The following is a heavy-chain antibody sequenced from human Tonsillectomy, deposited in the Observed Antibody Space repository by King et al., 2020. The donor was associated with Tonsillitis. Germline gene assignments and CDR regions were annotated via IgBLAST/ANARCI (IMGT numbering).Heavy chain of an antibody. D-gene: IGHD4-17*01. V-gene: IGHV3-23*04. CDR1: GFTFRSYG. Sequence: VQRVESGGGFVQPGGSLRLSCAASGFTFRSYGMNWVRQAPGKGLQGGSSFSGSGGRTNYANFVKGRFTIPRDNSKNMLYLQMNSLRAGDTAGYYGAKDTVTTESCYYNGMDVGGQGTTGTGS. CDR3: AKDTVTTESCYYNGMDV. CDR2: FSGSGGRT. J-gene: IGHJ6*02.